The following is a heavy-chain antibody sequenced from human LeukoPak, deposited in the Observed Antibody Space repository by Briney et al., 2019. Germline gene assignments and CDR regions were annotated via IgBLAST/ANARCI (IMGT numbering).Heavy chain of an antibody. Sequence: ASVKVSCKASGYTFTGYYVHWVRQAPGQGLEWMGWINPNSGGTNYAQKFQGRVTMTRDTSISTAYMELSRLRSDDTAVYYCARENTYDILTGYYYTHDYWGQGTLVTVSS. CDR1: GYTFTGYY. D-gene: IGHD3-9*01. CDR2: INPNSGGT. J-gene: IGHJ4*02. CDR3: ARENTYDILTGYYYTHDY. V-gene: IGHV1-2*02.